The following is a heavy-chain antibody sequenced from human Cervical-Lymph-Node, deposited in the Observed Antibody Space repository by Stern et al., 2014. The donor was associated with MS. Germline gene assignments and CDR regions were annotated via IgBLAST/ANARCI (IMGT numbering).Heavy chain of an antibody. D-gene: IGHD6-19*01. CDR2: VSGSGGST. CDR1: GFTFSSYA. V-gene: IGHV3-23*04. Sequence: EVQLVESGGGLVQPGGSLRLSCAASGFTFSSYAMTWVRQAPGKGLEWVSGVSGSGGSTYYADSVKGRFTISRDNSENTVYLQMNSLRAEDTAVYYCAKDQASSGWSDYFDYWGQGTLVTVSS. CDR3: AKDQASSGWSDYFDY. J-gene: IGHJ4*02.